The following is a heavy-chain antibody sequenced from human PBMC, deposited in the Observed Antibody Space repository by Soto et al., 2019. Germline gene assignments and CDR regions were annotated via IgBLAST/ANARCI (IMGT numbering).Heavy chain of an antibody. D-gene: IGHD3-10*01. Sequence: HPGGSLRLSCAASGFTFSSYGMHWVRQAPGKGLEWVAVISYDGSNKYYADSVKGRFTISRDNSKNTLYLQMNSLRAEDTAGYYCAKDLRVALDYWGQGSLVTVSS. J-gene: IGHJ4*02. CDR3: AKDLRVALDY. CDR1: GFTFSSYG. V-gene: IGHV3-30*18. CDR2: ISYDGSNK.